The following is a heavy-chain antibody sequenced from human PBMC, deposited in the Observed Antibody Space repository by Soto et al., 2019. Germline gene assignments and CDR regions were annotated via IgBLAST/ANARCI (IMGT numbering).Heavy chain of an antibody. Sequence: PGGSLRLSCAASGFTFSSYAMSWVRQAPGKGLEWVSAISGSGGSTYYADSVKGRFTISRDNSKNTLYLQMNSLRAEDTAVYYCAKGVGYQLLWQVDYYYSTDVWGKGPTVTVSS. CDR3: AKGVGYQLLWQVDYYYSTDV. CDR1: GFTFSSYA. D-gene: IGHD2-2*01. V-gene: IGHV3-23*01. J-gene: IGHJ6*03. CDR2: ISGSGGST.